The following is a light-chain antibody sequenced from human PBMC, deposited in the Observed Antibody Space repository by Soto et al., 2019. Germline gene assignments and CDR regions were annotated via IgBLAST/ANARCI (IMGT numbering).Light chain of an antibody. CDR2: ENN. CDR3: AAWDSSLSAVV. Sequence: QSVLTQPPSVSAAPGQKVTISCSGSSSNIGKNYVAWHQRLPETAPKLLIFENNRRPSGIPDRFSDSKSGTSATLGITGLQTGDEADYFCAAWDSSLSAVVFGGGTKLTVL. CDR1: SSNIGKNY. V-gene: IGLV1-51*02. J-gene: IGLJ2*01.